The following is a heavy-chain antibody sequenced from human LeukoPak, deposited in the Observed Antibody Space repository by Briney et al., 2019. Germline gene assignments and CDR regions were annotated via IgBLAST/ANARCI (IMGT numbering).Heavy chain of an antibody. Sequence: SQTLSLTCAISGDSVSSNSAAWNWIRQSPSRGLEWLGRTYYRSKWYNDYAVSVKSRITINPDTSKNQSSLQLNSVTPEDTAVYYCARDFGYSSSWYDTYYYYYGMDVWGQGTTVTVSS. J-gene: IGHJ6*02. D-gene: IGHD6-13*01. CDR2: TYYRSKWYN. CDR1: GDSVSSNSAA. V-gene: IGHV6-1*01. CDR3: ARDFGYSSSWYDTYYYYYGMDV.